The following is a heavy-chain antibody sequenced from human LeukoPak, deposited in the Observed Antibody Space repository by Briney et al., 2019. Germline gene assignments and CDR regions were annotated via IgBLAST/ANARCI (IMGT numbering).Heavy chain of an antibody. CDR3: AKARGYNHYFDY. D-gene: IGHD5-24*01. CDR1: GFTFDDYA. J-gene: IGHJ4*02. CDR2: ISWNSGSI. Sequence: GRSLRLSCAASGFTFDDYAMHWVRQAPGKGLEWVSGISWNSGSIGYADSVKGRFTISRDNAKNSLYLQMNSLRAEDTALYYCAKARGYNHYFDYWGQGTLVTVSS. V-gene: IGHV3-9*01.